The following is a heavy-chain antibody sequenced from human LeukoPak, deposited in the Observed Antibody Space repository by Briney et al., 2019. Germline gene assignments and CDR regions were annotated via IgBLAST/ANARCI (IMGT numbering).Heavy chain of an antibody. CDR3: ASDYGRDDAFDI. D-gene: IGHD4-17*01. Sequence: PSETLSLTCTVSGGSIRSHYWSWIRQPPGKGLEWIGYIHYTGGTNSNPSLKSRVTISVDTSKDQVSLKLGSVTAADTAVYYCASDYGRDDAFDIWGQGTMVTVSS. J-gene: IGHJ3*02. CDR1: GGSIRSHY. CDR2: IHYTGGT. V-gene: IGHV4-59*11.